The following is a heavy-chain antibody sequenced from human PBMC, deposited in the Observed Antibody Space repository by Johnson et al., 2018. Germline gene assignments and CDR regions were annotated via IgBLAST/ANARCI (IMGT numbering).Heavy chain of an antibody. Sequence: EVQLVESGAEVKPXGEFXKIXCKASGYSFSNYWIGWVRQMPGKGLEWMAIIYPGDSQTRYSPSFQGQVPISADKSISTAYLQWSSLKASDTAMYYRARGGYCGSSSCFWDDAFDIWGQGTKVTVSS. V-gene: IGHV5-51*01. CDR1: GYSFSNYW. CDR3: ARGGYCGSSSCFWDDAFDI. J-gene: IGHJ3*02. D-gene: IGHD2-2*01. CDR2: IYPGDSQT.